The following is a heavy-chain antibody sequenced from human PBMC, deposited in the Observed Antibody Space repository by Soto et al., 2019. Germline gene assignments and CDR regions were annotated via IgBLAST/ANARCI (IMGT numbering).Heavy chain of an antibody. CDR2: INSDGSST. Sequence: PGGSLRLSCAASGFTFSSYWMHWVRQAPGKGLVWVSRINSDGSSTSYADSVKGRFTISRDNSKNTLFLQMSSLRVEDTAVYYCARGSYRAFDYWGQGTLVTVSS. CDR1: GFTFSSYW. D-gene: IGHD3-10*01. J-gene: IGHJ4*02. CDR3: ARGSYRAFDY. V-gene: IGHV3-74*01.